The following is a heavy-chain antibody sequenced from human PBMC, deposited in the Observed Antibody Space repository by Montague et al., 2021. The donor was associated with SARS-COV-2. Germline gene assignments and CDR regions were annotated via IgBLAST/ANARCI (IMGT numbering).Heavy chain of an antibody. J-gene: IGHJ6*02. V-gene: IGHV4-59*01. CDR3: ASGADDYYYAMDV. Sequence: SETLSLTCTVYGDSFSGYYYSWIRQAPGRGLEWVGYVYYSGSTNYNPSLKSRVTISVDTSKNQFSLKLRSVTAADTAVYYCASGADDYYYAMDVWGQGTTVTVSS. CDR2: VYYSGST. D-gene: IGHD3-10*01. CDR1: GDSFSGYY.